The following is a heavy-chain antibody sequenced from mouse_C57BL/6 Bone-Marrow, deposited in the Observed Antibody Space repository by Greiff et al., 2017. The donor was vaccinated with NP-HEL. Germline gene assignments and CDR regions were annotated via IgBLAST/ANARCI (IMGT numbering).Heavy chain of an antibody. V-gene: IGHV7-3*01. Sequence: EVMLVESGGGLVQPGGSLSLSCAASGFTFTDYYMSWVRQPPGKALEWLGFIRNKANGYTTEYSASVKGRFTISSDNSQSILYLQMNALRAEDSATYYCARYGGYDYFDYWGQGTTLTVSS. CDR2: IRNKANGYTT. D-gene: IGHD2-2*01. CDR3: ARYGGYDYFDY. J-gene: IGHJ2*01. CDR1: GFTFTDYY.